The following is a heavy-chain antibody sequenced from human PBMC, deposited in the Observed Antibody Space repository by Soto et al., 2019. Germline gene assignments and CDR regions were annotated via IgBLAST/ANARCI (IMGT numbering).Heavy chain of an antibody. J-gene: IGHJ5*02. CDR2: ISYDGSNK. D-gene: IGHD2-2*01. Sequence: QVQLVESGGGVVQPGRSLRLSCAASGFTFSSYAMHWVRQAPGKGLEWVAVISYDGSNKYYADSVKGRFTISRDTSKNRLYLQMNGLRAEDRAVYYCARPYPPRYCSSTSCFGGWFDPWGQGTLVTVSS. CDR3: ARPYPPRYCSSTSCFGGWFDP. V-gene: IGHV3-30-3*01. CDR1: GFTFSSYA.